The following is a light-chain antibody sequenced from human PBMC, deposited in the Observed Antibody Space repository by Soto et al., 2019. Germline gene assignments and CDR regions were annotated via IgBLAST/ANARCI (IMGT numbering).Light chain of an antibody. CDR1: RSVSTF. J-gene: IGKJ2*01. CDR2: DAS. V-gene: IGKV3-11*01. CDR3: QQRSNWPPMYT. Sequence: EIVLTQSPATLSLSPGERATLSCRASRSVSTFLAWYQQKPGQAPRLLIYDASKRATGIPARFSGSGSGTDFTLTISSLEPEDFAVYYCQQRSNWPPMYTFGQGTKLEI.